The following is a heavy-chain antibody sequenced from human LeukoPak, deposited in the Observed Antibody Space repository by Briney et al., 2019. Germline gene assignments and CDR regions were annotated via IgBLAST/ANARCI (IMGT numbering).Heavy chain of an antibody. CDR3: ARDQSVRLLQTSSTYFKHVFAI. Sequence: GASVKVSCKTSGCTFTNYGISWVRQAPGLGLEWMGWISAYNGNTNYAQKVQGRVTMTTDTSTSTAYMELRSLRFDGTAVYYCARDQSVRLLQTSSTYFKHVFAIWGQGSMVTVSS. J-gene: IGHJ3*02. CDR1: GCTFTNYG. CDR2: ISAYNGNT. D-gene: IGHD6-13*01. V-gene: IGHV1-18*01.